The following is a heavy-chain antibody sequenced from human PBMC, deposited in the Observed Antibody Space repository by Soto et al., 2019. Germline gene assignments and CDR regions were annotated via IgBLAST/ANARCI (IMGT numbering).Heavy chain of an antibody. CDR2: ISYDGSNK. CDR3: AKDPSAAGTASYGMDV. V-gene: IGHV3-30*18. CDR1: GFTFSSYG. J-gene: IGHJ6*02. D-gene: IGHD6-13*01. Sequence: GGSLRLSSAASGFTFSSYGMHWVRQAPGKGLEWVAVISYDGSNKYYADSVKGRFTISRDNSKNTLYLQMNSLRAEDTAVYYCAKDPSAAGTASYGMDVWGQGTTVTVSS.